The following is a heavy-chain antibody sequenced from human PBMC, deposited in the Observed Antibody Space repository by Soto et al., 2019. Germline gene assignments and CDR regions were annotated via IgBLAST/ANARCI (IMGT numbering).Heavy chain of an antibody. J-gene: IGHJ6*04. CDR1: GFTFSSYA. Sequence: GGSLRLSFAASGFTFSSYAMSWVRQAPGKGLEWVSAISGSGGSTYYADSVKGRFTISRDNSKNTLYLQMNSLRAEDTAVYYCAKDKVKRLRAPDVWGKGTTVTVSS. V-gene: IGHV3-23*01. CDR3: AKDKVKRLRAPDV. CDR2: ISGSGGST.